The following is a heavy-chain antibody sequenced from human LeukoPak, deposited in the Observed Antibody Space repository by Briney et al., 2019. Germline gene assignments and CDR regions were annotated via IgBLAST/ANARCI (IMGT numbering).Heavy chain of an antibody. D-gene: IGHD3-22*01. V-gene: IGHV1-46*01. CDR2: INPSGGST. J-gene: IGHJ4*02. CDR3: ARDGFDYDSSGIGSTDY. Sequence: ASVKVSCKASGYTFTSYYMHWVRQAPGQGLEWMGIINPSGGSTSYAQKFQGRVTMTRDTSTSTVYMELSSLRSEDTAVYYCARDGFDYDSSGIGSTDYWGQGTLVTVSS. CDR1: GYTFTSYY.